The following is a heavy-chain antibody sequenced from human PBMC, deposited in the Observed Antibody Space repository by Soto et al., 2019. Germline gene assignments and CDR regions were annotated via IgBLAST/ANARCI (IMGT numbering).Heavy chain of an antibody. Sequence: GASVKVSCKASGYTFTGYYMHWVRQAPGQGLEWMGWINPNSGGTNYAQKFQGWVTMTRDTSISTAYMELSRLRSDDTAVYYCARGPVTLAVAGTIDYWGQGTLVTVSS. J-gene: IGHJ4*02. D-gene: IGHD6-19*01. CDR3: ARGPVTLAVAGTIDY. CDR2: INPNSGGT. CDR1: GYTFTGYY. V-gene: IGHV1-2*04.